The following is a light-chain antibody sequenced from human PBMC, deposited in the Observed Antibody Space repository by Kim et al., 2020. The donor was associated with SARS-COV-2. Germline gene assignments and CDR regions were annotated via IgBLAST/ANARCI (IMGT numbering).Light chain of an antibody. J-gene: IGLJ2*01. V-gene: IGLV3-19*01. CDR3: NAGFHLAHLSL. Sequence: ELTQDPAVSPPPCPPVMFTCQGDSLRRSYASWYQQKPGQAPLLVISGKDNRPSWIPDRFSGSTSGLAASSTLTGAPAAAVADYYCNAGFHLAHLSLFG. CDR2: GKD. CDR1: SLRRSY.